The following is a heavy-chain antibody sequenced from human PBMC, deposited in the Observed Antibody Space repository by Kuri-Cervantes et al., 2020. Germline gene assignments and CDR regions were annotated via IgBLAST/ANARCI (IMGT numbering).Heavy chain of an antibody. CDR2: IYTSGGT. V-gene: IGHV4-61*02. Sequence: SQTLSLTCTVSGGSISSGSYYWSWIRQPAGKGLEWIGRIYTSGGTNYNPSLKSRVTISVDTSKNQFSLKLSSVTAADTAVYYCARHDCGGDCYVNWFDPWGQGTLVTVSS. J-gene: IGHJ5*02. CDR1: GGSISSGSYY. D-gene: IGHD2-21*02. CDR3: ARHDCGGDCYVNWFDP.